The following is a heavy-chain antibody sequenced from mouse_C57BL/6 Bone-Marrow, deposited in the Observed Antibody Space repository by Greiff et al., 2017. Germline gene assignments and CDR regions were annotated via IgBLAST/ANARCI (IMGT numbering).Heavy chain of an antibody. J-gene: IGHJ4*01. CDR2: ISNGGGST. V-gene: IGHV5-12*01. CDR1: GFTFSDYY. Sequence: EVQLVEPGGGLVQPGGSLKLSCAASGFTFSDYYMYWVRQTPEKRLEWVAYISNGGGSTYYPDTVKGRFTISRDNAKNTLYLQMSRLKSEDTAMYYCARQGDYDYAMDYWGQGTSVTVSS. D-gene: IGHD2-4*01. CDR3: ARQGDYDYAMDY.